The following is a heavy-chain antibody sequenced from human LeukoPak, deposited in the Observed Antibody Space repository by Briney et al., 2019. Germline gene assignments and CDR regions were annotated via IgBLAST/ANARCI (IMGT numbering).Heavy chain of an antibody. D-gene: IGHD6-19*01. CDR1: GGSFSGYY. Sequence: SETLSLTCAVYGGSFSGYYWSWIRQPPGKGLEWIGEINHSGSTNYNPSLKSRVTISVDTSKNQFSLKLSSVTAADTAVYYCVIRISGWTENWFDPWGQGTLVTVSS. V-gene: IGHV4-34*01. CDR2: INHSGST. CDR3: VIRISGWTENWFDP. J-gene: IGHJ5*02.